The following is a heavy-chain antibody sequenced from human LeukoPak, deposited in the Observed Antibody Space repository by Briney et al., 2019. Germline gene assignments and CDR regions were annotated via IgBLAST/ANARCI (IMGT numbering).Heavy chain of an antibody. CDR1: GFTFSSYA. D-gene: IGHD4-17*01. CDR3: AKGSTTNWFDP. CDR2: ISGSGGST. J-gene: IGHJ5*02. Sequence: GGSLRLSCAASGFTFSSYAMSWVRQAPGKGLEWVSAISGSGGSTYYADSVEGRSTISRDNSKHTLYLQMNSLRAEDTAVYYCAKGSTTNWFDPWGQGTLVTVSS. V-gene: IGHV3-23*01.